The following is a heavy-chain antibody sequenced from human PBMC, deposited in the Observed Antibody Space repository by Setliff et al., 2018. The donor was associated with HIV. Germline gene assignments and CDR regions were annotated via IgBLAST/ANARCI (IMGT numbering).Heavy chain of an antibody. J-gene: IGHJ4*02. CDR2: VGAKGDPL. CDR3: TTIVGFCSSTRCYSDY. Sequence: PGGSLRLSCAASGFPFSSFAMSWVRQAPGKGLEWVSSVGAKGDPLYYTNSVKGRFTFSRDNSKNTLYLQMNSLKTEDTAVYYCTTIVGFCSSTRCYSDYWGQGTLVTVSS. V-gene: IGHV3-23*01. CDR1: GFPFSSFA. D-gene: IGHD2-2*01.